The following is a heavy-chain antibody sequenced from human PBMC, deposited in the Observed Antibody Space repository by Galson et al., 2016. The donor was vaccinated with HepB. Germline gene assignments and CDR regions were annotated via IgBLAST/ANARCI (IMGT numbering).Heavy chain of an antibody. CDR3: AREARAATGIKLDY. CDR2: ISYDGTNT. J-gene: IGHJ4*02. Sequence: SLRLSCAASGFTFNTYAMHWVRQAPGKGLEWVAVISYDGTNTYYTDSVKGRFTIFRDNSKNTLYLQMNSLRTEDTAVYYCAREARAATGIKLDYWGQGTLSTVSS. D-gene: IGHD6-13*01. V-gene: IGHV3-30*04. CDR1: GFTFNTYA.